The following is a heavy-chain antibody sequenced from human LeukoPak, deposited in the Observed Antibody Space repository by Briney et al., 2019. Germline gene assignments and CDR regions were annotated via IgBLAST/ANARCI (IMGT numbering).Heavy chain of an antibody. CDR3: AKPPRRKYYFDY. V-gene: IGHV3-23*01. J-gene: IGHJ4*02. CDR2: IIGSGGST. Sequence: EGSLRLSCAASGFTFSSYAMSWVRQAPGKGLELLSAIIGSGGSTYYAYSVKGRFTISRDNSKTTLYLKMNRLRAEDTAVYYCAKPPRRKYYFDYWGQGTLVTVSS. CDR1: GFTFSSYA.